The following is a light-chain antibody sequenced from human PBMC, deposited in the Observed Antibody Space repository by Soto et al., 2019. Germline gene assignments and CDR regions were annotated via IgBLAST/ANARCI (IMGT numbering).Light chain of an antibody. CDR1: SSDVGKYIL. CDR2: DGS. CDR3: CSYAGSSTWV. V-gene: IGLV2-23*01. J-gene: IGLJ1*01. Sequence: SVLTQPAAVSVSPGQSMTISCTGASSDVGKYILVSWSQQPPGKAPKLVIFDGSKRPSGISNRFSGSKSGNSASLTISGLQTEDEADYYCCSYAGSSTWVFGTGTKVTVL.